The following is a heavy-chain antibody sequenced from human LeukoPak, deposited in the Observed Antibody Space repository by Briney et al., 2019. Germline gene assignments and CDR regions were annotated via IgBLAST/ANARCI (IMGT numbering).Heavy chain of an antibody. D-gene: IGHD2/OR15-2a*01. CDR1: GFTFSSYW. CDR2: ISYDGSNK. J-gene: IGHJ6*03. V-gene: IGHV3-30*03. CDR3: ARPFLAGGYYMDV. Sequence: PGGSLRLSCAASGFTFSSYWMSWVRQAPGKGLEWVALISYDGSNKYYADSVKGRFTISRDNSKNTLFLQMNSLRADDTAVYYCARPFLAGGYYMDVWGKGTTVSVS.